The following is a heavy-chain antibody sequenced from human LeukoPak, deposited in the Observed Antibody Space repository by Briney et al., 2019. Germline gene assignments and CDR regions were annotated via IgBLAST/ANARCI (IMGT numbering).Heavy chain of an antibody. CDR1: GGTFSSYA. J-gene: IGHJ5*02. CDR3: ARGYIVGVPWGDNWFDP. V-gene: IGHV1-69*13. D-gene: IGHD1-26*01. CDR2: IIPIFGTA. Sequence: ASVKVSCKASGGTFSSYAISWVRQAPGQGLEWMGGIIPIFGTANYAQKFQGRVTITADESTSTAYMGLSSLRSEDTAVYYCARGYIVGVPWGDNWFDPWGQGTLVTVSS.